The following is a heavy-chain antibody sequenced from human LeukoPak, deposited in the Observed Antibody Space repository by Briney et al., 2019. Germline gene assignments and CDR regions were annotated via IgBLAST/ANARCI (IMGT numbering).Heavy chain of an antibody. J-gene: IGHJ1*01. V-gene: IGHV3-30*02. Sequence: GGSLRLSCAASGFTFSSYGMHWVRQAPGKGLEGVAFIRYDGSNKYYADSVKGRFTISRDNSKNTLYLQMNSLRAEDTAVYYCAKDGRGYSGSYYEVEYYQHWGQGTLVTVSS. CDR2: IRYDGSNK. CDR3: AKDGRGYSGSYYEVEYYQH. CDR1: GFTFSSYG. D-gene: IGHD1-26*01.